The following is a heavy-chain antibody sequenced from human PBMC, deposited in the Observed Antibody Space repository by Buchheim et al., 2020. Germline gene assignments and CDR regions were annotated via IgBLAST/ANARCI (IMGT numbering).Heavy chain of an antibody. Sequence: QVQLVESGGGVVQPGRSLRLSCAASGFTFSSYGMHWVRQAPGKGLEWVAFIRYNGSNTYYADSAKGRFTISRDDSKNTLYLQMNSLRAEDTAVYYCAKDYSNYFFDFWGQGTL. CDR3: AKDYSNYFFDF. D-gene: IGHD4-11*01. V-gene: IGHV3-30*02. CDR2: IRYNGSNT. CDR1: GFTFSSYG. J-gene: IGHJ4*02.